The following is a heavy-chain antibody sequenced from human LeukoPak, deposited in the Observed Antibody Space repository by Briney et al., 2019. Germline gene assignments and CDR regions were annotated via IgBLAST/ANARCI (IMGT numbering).Heavy chain of an antibody. Sequence: SETLSLTCAVYGGSFSGYYWSWIRQPPGKGLEWIGAINHSGSTNYNPSLKSRVTISFATSTNQFFLDLSPVTAADTAVYYCSNKVYCSTTSCHPAGYWGLGSLVTVSS. V-gene: IGHV4-34*01. CDR1: GGSFSGYY. J-gene: IGHJ4*02. CDR3: SNKVYCSTTSCHPAGY. CDR2: INHSGST. D-gene: IGHD2-2*01.